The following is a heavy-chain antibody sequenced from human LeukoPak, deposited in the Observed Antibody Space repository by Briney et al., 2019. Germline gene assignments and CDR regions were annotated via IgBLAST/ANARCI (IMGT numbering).Heavy chain of an antibody. CDR2: ISYDGSNK. V-gene: IGHV3-30*18. CDR1: GFTFSSYG. Sequence: GRSLRLSCAASGFTFSSYGMHWVRQAPGKGLEWVAVISYDGSNKYYADSVKGRFTISRDNSKNTLYLQMNSLRAEDTAVYYCAKDLAYYDAYYYGMDVWGQGTTVTVSS. CDR3: AKDLAYYDAYYYGMDV. D-gene: IGHD1-26*01. J-gene: IGHJ6*02.